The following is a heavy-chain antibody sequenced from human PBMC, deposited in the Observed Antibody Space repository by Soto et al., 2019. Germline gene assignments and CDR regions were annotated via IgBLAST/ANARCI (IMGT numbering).Heavy chain of an antibody. CDR1: NGSLSGFY. CDR2: IHYSGRT. V-gene: IGHV4-59*12. Sequence: PSETLSLPCSVSNGSLSGFYWTWIRQPPGKILEWIGYIHYSGRTDYNPSLTSRATMSVDTSKNQFSLNLKSITAADTAVYYCVRVGVGIGNHFDSWGRGTLVTVSS. CDR3: VRVGVGIGNHFDS. D-gene: IGHD1-26*01. J-gene: IGHJ4*02.